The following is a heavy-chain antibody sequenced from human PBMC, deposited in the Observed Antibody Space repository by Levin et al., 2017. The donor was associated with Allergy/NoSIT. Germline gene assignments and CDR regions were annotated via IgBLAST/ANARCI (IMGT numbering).Heavy chain of an antibody. V-gene: IGHV3-30*18. J-gene: IGHJ3*01. CDR3: AKRGYCSGNTCQSHDAIDV. CDR1: GFQFSLYG. CDR2: IVFDGNDK. D-gene: IGHD2-15*01. Sequence: LSLTCAASGFQFSLYGMHWVRQAPGKGLEWVALIVFDGNDKYYADSVKGRFTISRDNSKNTLYLQMSSLRENDTAIYYCAKRGYCSGNTCQSHDAIDVWGQGTLVIVSS.